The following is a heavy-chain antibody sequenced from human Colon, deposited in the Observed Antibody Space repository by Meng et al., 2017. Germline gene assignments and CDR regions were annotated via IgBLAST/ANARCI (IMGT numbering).Heavy chain of an antibody. CDR2: INHSGST. Sequence: VQLPQWGAGLLKPSETLSLTCAGYGGSFSGYYWSWIRQPPGKGLEWIGEINHSGSTNYNPSLKSRVTISVDTSKNQFSLKLSSVTAADTAVYYCARGRYSGYLPWGQGTLVTVSS. CDR3: ARGRYSGYLP. V-gene: IGHV4-34*01. J-gene: IGHJ5*02. D-gene: IGHD5-12*01. CDR1: GGSFSGYY.